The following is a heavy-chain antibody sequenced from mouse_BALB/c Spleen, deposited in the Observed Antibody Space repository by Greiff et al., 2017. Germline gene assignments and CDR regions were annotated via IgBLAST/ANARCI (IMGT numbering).Heavy chain of an antibody. Sequence: EVMLVESGPGLVKPSQSLSLTCTVTGYSITSDYAWNWIRQFPGNKLEWMGYISYSGSTSYNPSLKSRISITRDTSKNQFFLQLNSVTTEDTATYYCARGDYGYDFDYWGQGTTLTVSS. CDR2: ISYSGST. V-gene: IGHV3-2*02. D-gene: IGHD1-2*01. J-gene: IGHJ2*01. CDR1: GYSITSDYA. CDR3: ARGDYGYDFDY.